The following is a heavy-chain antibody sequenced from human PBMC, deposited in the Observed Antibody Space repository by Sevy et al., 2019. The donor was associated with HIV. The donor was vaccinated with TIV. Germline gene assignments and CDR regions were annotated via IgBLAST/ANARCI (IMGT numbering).Heavy chain of an antibody. J-gene: IGHJ3*01. Sequence: SETLSLTCTVSAGSVNTGSYYWSWIRQPPGKGLEWLGYIYYGGNTNYNPSLKSRATISVDTSKNQVSLKLRSVSAADTAVYYCALDSSGLTDAFDVWGQGTMVTVSS. CDR1: AGSVNTGSYY. CDR3: ALDSSGLTDAFDV. CDR2: IYYGGNT. D-gene: IGHD6-19*01. V-gene: IGHV4-61*01.